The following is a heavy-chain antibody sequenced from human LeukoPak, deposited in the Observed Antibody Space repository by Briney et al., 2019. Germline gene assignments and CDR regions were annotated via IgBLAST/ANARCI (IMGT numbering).Heavy chain of an antibody. V-gene: IGHV3-9*01. CDR1: GFTFDDYA. D-gene: IGHD1-26*01. CDR2: ISWNSGSI. CDR3: XXXXXXGGYGDSYYYYMDV. J-gene: IGHJ6*03. Sequence: PGGSLRLSCAASGFTFDDYAMDWVRQAPGQGLEWVSGISWNSGSIGYADSVKGRFTISRDNAKHSLYLQMNSLRADDTSIYYXXXXXXXGGYGDSYYYYMDVWGKGTTVTISS.